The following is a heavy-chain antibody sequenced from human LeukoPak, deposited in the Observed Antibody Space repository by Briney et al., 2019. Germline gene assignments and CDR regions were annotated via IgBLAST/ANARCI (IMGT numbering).Heavy chain of an antibody. CDR2: ISGSGGST. V-gene: IGHV3-23*01. J-gene: IGHJ4*02. CDR1: GFTFSSYG. D-gene: IGHD4-17*01. Sequence: GGSLRLSCAASGFTFSSYGMSWVRQAPGKGLEWVSAISGSGGSTYYADSVKGRFTISRDNSKNTLYLQMNSLRAEDTAVYYCAKDRLGATVTSFDYWGQGTLVTVSS. CDR3: AKDRLGATVTSFDY.